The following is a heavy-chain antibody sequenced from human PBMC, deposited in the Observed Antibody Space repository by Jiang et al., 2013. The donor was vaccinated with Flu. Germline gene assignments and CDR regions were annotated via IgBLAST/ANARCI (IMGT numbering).Heavy chain of an antibody. CDR1: GYTFTSYY. V-gene: IGHV1-46*03. Sequence: SGAEVKKPGASVKVSCKASGYTFTSYYMHWVRQAPGQGLEWMGIINPSGGSTSYAQKFQGRVTMTRDTSTSTVYMELSSLRSEDTAVYYCARAAPQFNTFGGVIVPKKRNDAFDIWGQGTMVTVSS. J-gene: IGHJ3*02. D-gene: IGHD3-16*02. CDR2: INPSGGST. CDR3: ARAAPQFNTFGGVIVPKKRNDAFDI.